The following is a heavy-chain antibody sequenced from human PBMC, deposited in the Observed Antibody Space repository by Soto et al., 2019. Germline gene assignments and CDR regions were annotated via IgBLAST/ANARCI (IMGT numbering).Heavy chain of an antibody. Sequence: SVKVSCKASGGTFSSYAISWVRQAPGQGLEWMGGIIPIFGTANYAQKFQGRVKITADESTSTAYMELSSLRSEDTAVYYCARPEFGGLNSFDPWGQGTLVTVSS. CDR3: ARPEFGGLNSFDP. CDR1: GGTFSSYA. D-gene: IGHD2-15*01. V-gene: IGHV1-69*13. J-gene: IGHJ5*02. CDR2: IIPIFGTA.